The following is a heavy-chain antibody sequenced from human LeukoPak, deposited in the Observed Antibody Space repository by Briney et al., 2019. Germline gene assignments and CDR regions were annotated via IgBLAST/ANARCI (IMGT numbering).Heavy chain of an antibody. CDR1: GFTFSSYG. D-gene: IGHD2-2*01. V-gene: IGHV3-30*03. Sequence: PGGSLRLSCAACGFTFSSYGMHWVRQAPGKELEWVAVISYDGSNKYYADSVKGRFTISRDNSKNTLYLQMNSLRAEDTAVYYCARDSDIGIASADMWYDGYDMWGQGTMVTVSS. J-gene: IGHJ3*02. CDR2: ISYDGSNK. CDR3: ARDSDIGIASADMWYDGYDM.